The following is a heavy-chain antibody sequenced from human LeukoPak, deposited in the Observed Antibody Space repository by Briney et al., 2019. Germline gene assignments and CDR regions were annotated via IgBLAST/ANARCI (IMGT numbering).Heavy chain of an antibody. J-gene: IGHJ4*02. CDR2: ISPDGETT. Sequence: GGSLRLSCEASGFTFSSISMNWVRQAPGKGLEWVSSISPDGETTYHADSVKGRFTTSRDNAKSSLYLQMNSLRAEDTALYYCTRDLPVPSLVRGIIVYGLIDYWGQGTLVTVSS. CDR1: GFTFSSIS. D-gene: IGHD3-10*01. V-gene: IGHV3-21*06. CDR3: TRDLPVPSLVRGIIVYGLIDY.